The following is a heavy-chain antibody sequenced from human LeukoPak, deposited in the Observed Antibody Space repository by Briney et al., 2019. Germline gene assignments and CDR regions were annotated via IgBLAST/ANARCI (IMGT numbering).Heavy chain of an antibody. D-gene: IGHD3-16*02. CDR1: GYTFTRNA. V-gene: IGHV7-4-1*02. CDR2: INPNTGNP. CDR3: ARAYQSLGGLSLPDH. Sequence: ASVKVSCKASGYTFTRNALNWVRQAPGQGLDWMGWINPNTGNPTYAQGFTGRFVFSLDTSVGTTYLQISSLKAEDTAVYYCARAYQSLGGLSLPDHWGQGTLVTVSS. J-gene: IGHJ5*02.